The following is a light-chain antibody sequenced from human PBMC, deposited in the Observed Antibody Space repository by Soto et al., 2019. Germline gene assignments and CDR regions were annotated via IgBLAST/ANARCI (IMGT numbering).Light chain of an antibody. CDR1: TSNLGAGYD. CDR2: GNR. CDR3: QAYDYSLTASV. V-gene: IGLV1-40*01. Sequence: QSVLTQPPSVSGAPGQRVTLSCTGNTSNLGAGYDVHWYQQLPGAAPKLVIFGNRNRPSGVPERFSGSKSGTSASLAITWLQAEDEADYYCQAYDYSLTASVFGGGTKLTVL. J-gene: IGLJ3*02.